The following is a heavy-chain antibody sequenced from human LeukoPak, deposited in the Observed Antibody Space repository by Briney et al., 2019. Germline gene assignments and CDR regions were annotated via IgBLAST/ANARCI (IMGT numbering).Heavy chain of an antibody. CDR1: GGSISSSSYY. CDR2: IYYSGST. Sequence: PSETLSLTCTVSGGSISSSSYYWGWIRQPPGKGLEWIGSIYYSGSTYYNPSLKSRVTISVDTSKNQFSLKLSSVTAADTAVYYCARSVGATTRIAFDIWGQGTMVTVSS. CDR3: ARSVGATTRIAFDI. J-gene: IGHJ3*02. D-gene: IGHD1-26*01. V-gene: IGHV4-39*07.